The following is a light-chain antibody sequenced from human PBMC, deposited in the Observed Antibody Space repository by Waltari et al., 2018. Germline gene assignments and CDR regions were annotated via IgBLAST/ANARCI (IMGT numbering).Light chain of an antibody. Sequence: QLVLTQSPSASASLGASVKLTCTLSSGHSTNVIAWLQKRPEKGPRFVMKVNSDGSHSKGDGIPDRFSGSSSGAERYLTISSLQSEDGADYYCQTGGHGTWVFGGGTKLTVL. CDR2: VNSDGSH. V-gene: IGLV4-69*01. J-gene: IGLJ3*02. CDR3: QTGGHGTWV. CDR1: SGHSTNV.